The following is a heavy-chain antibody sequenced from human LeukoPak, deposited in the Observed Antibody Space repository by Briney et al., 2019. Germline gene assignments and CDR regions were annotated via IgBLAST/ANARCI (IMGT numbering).Heavy chain of an antibody. CDR2: IYYSGST. V-gene: IGHV4-59*08. CDR1: GGSISSYY. CDR3: ARRTVPERRKAGGGAFDI. Sequence: SETLSLTCTVSGGSISSYYWSWIRQPPGKGLEWIGYIYYSGSTNYNPSLKSRVTISVDTSKNQFSLKLSSVTAADTAVYYCARRTVPERRKAGGGAFDIWGQGTMVTVSS. J-gene: IGHJ3*02. D-gene: IGHD1-1*01.